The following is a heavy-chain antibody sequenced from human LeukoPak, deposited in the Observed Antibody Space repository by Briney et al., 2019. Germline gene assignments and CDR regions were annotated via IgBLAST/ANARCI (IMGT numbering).Heavy chain of an antibody. CDR1: GFTFSSYT. CDR2: ISYDGSNK. Sequence: GGSLRLSCAASGFTFSSYTMHWVRQAPGKGLEWVAVISYDGSNKNYADSVKGRFTISRDNSKNTLYLQMNSPRAEDTAVYYCSVVPAAIRLRYFDYWGQGTLVTVSS. D-gene: IGHD2-2*01. J-gene: IGHJ4*03. CDR3: SVVPAAIRLRYFDY. V-gene: IGHV3-30-3*01.